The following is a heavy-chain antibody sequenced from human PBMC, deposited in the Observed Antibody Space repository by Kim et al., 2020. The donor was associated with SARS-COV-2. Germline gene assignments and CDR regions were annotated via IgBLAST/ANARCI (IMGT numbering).Heavy chain of an antibody. V-gene: IGHV3-48*02. D-gene: IGHD3-16*01. CDR1: GFTFSAYD. CDR2: ITKNSATI. CDR3: VRDRWGGAFDV. J-gene: IGHJ3*01. Sequence: GGSLRLSCATSGFTFSAYDMNWVRLPPGKGLEWLSFITKNSATIYYAYSVKGRFTISRDNAKTSLYLQMNILRDEDTGVYYCVRDRWGGAFDVCGQGKM.